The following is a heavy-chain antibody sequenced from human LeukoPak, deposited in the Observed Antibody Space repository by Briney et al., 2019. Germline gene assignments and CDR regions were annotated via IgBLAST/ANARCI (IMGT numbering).Heavy chain of an antibody. Sequence: GASVKVSCKASGGTFSSYAISWVRQAPGQGLEWMGRIIPILGIANYAQKFQGRVTITADKSTSTAYMELSSLRSEDTAVYYCARDATGPDQAPFDAWGQGTLVTVSS. CDR3: ARDATGPDQAPFDA. V-gene: IGHV1-69*04. J-gene: IGHJ5*02. D-gene: IGHD1-1*01. CDR2: IIPILGIA. CDR1: GGTFSSYA.